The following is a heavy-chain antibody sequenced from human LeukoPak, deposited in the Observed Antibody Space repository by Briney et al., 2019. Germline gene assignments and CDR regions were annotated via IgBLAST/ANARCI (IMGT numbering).Heavy chain of an antibody. CDR1: GFTFSNYW. V-gene: IGHV3-74*01. CDR2: INSDGINT. Sequence: GSLRLSCAASGFTFSNYWMHWVRQAPGKGLVWVSRINSDGINTSYADSVKGRFTISRDNAKNTLNLQMNSLRAEDTALYYCAKDMVWGAAAGLDYWGQGTLVTVSS. D-gene: IGHD6-13*01. CDR3: AKDMVWGAAAGLDY. J-gene: IGHJ4*02.